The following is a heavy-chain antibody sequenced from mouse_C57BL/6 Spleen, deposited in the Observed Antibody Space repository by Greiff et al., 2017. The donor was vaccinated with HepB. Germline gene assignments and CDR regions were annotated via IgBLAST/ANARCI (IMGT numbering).Heavy chain of an antibody. D-gene: IGHD1-1*01. Sequence: VQLQQSGAELVRPGSSVKLSCKASGYTFTSYWMDWVKQRPGQGLEWIGNIYPSDSETHYNQKFKDKATLTVDKSSSTAYMQLSSRTSEDSAVYYCARRTTVDYCDYWGQGTTLTVSS. CDR2: IYPSDSET. V-gene: IGHV1-61*01. J-gene: IGHJ2*01. CDR3: ARRTTVDYCDY. CDR1: GYTFTSYW.